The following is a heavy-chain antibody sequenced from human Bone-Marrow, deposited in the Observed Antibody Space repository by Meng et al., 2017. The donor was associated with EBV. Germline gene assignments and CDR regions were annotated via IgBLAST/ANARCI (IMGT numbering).Heavy chain of an antibody. D-gene: IGHD4-17*01. V-gene: IGHV4-34*01. CDR2: INHSGST. Sequence: LQQCGAVLSEPLETPALPSASYGECFSGSHWSWIRQPPWKGLEWIGEINHSGSTNYNPSLKSRVTISVDTSKNQFSLKLSSVTAADTAVYYCARRGDYGDTRVSDYWGQGTLVTVSS. J-gene: IGHJ4*02. CDR1: GECFSGSH. CDR3: ARRGDYGDTRVSDY.